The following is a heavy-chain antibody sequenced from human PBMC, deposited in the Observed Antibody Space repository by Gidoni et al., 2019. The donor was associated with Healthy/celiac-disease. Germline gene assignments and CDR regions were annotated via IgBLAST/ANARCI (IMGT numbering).Heavy chain of an antibody. V-gene: IGHV3-21*01. D-gene: IGHD3-22*01. J-gene: IGHJ2*01. CDR2: ISSSSSYI. Sequence: EVQLVESGGGLVKPGWSLRLSCAASGFTFSSYRMNWVRQAPGKGLEWVSAISSSSSYIYYADSVKGRFTISRDNAKNALYLQMNSLRAEDTAVYYCARDGRYYDSSGYSSRGYFDLWGRGTLVTVSS. CDR1: GFTFSSYR. CDR3: ARDGRYYDSSGYSSRGYFDL.